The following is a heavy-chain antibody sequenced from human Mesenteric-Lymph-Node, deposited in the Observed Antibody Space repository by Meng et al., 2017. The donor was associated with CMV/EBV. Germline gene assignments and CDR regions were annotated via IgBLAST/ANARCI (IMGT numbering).Heavy chain of an antibody. CDR3: ARDQNTGSSWFLNFYGMDV. D-gene: IGHD6-13*01. CDR1: GYSFTGSY. J-gene: IGHJ6*02. Sequence: ASVKVSCKASGYSFTGSYVHWVRQAPGQGLEWMGWINPNSGGTNYAQMFQGRVTMTSDSSISTVYLELSRLTSDDTAVYYCARDQNTGSSWFLNFYGMDVWGLGTTVTVSS. CDR2: INPNSGGT. V-gene: IGHV1-2*02.